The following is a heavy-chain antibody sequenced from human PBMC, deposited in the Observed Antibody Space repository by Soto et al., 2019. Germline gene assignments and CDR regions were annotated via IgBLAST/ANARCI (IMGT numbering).Heavy chain of an antibody. CDR1: GFTFSTYA. D-gene: IGHD5-18*01. Sequence: QVQLVESGGGVVQPGRSLRLSCAASGFTFSTYAMHWVRQAPGKGLEWVAVISYDGTNKYYADSVRGRFTISRDNSKNTLLLQRNSLRAEDTAVYYCAKDGGGYNYGYVMLDKYYYRMDVWGQGTTVTVSS. CDR2: ISYDGTNK. V-gene: IGHV3-30-3*01. CDR3: AKDGGGYNYGYVMLDKYYYRMDV. J-gene: IGHJ6*02.